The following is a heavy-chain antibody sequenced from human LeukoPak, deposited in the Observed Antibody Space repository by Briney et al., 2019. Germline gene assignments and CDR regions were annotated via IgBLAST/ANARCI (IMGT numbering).Heavy chain of an antibody. CDR2: INHSGST. CDR1: GGSFSGYY. V-gene: IGHV4-34*01. Sequence: SETLSLTCDVSGGSFSGYYWSWIRRPPGKGLEWIGEINHSGSTNYNPSLKSRVTISVDTSKNQFSLKLSSVTAADTAVYDCARGRDYYDSSGYYNWFDPWGQGTLVTVSS. J-gene: IGHJ5*02. D-gene: IGHD3-22*01. CDR3: ARGRDYYDSSGYYNWFDP.